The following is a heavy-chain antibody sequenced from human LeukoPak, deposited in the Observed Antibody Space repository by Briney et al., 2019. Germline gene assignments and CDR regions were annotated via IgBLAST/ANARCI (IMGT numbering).Heavy chain of an antibody. Sequence: GGSLRLSCAASAFTFSTYSMNWVRQAPGKGLEWVSSISSSSSYIYYADSVKGRFTISRDNAKNSLYLQMNSLRAEDTALYYCARAGLYNWNYEGTAYFDYWGQGTLVTVSS. CDR3: ARAGLYNWNYEGTAYFDY. CDR2: ISSSSSYI. D-gene: IGHD1-7*01. CDR1: AFTFSTYS. V-gene: IGHV3-21*04. J-gene: IGHJ4*02.